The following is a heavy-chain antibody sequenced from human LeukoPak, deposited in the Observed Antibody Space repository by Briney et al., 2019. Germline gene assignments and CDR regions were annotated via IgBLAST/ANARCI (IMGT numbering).Heavy chain of an antibody. V-gene: IGHV3-7*01. J-gene: IGHJ6*03. CDR1: GFTFSNYW. CDR3: ARDNGVVHGVYYMDV. CDR2: IKQDGSEK. Sequence: AGSLRLSCAASGFTFSNYWMTWVRQAPGKGLEWVADIKQDGSEKLYVNSVRGRFTIPRDNAKMSLFLQMNSLRAEDTAVYYCARDNGVVHGVYYMDVWGKGTTVTVS. D-gene: IGHD3-3*01.